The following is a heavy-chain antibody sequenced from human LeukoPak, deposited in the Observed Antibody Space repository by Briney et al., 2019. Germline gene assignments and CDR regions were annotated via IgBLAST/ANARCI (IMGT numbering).Heavy chain of an antibody. CDR1: GGSISSSSYY. CDR2: IYYSGST. Sequence: SETLSLTCTVSGGSISSSSYYWGWIRQAPGKGLEWIGSIYYSGSTYYNPSLKSRVTISVDTSKNQFSLKLSSVTAADTAVYYCARNDNYDILTGYTSDDAFDIWGQGTMVTVSS. D-gene: IGHD3-9*01. V-gene: IGHV4-39*07. J-gene: IGHJ3*02. CDR3: ARNDNYDILTGYTSDDAFDI.